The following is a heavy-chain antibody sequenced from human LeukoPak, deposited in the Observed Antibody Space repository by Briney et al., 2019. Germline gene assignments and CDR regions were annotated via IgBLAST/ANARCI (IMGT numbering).Heavy chain of an antibody. D-gene: IGHD1-14*01. CDR2: IRYDGSDK. J-gene: IGHJ3*02. V-gene: IGHV3-30*02. Sequence: GGSLRLSCAASGFTFSTDGMHWVRQAPGKGLEWVAFIRYDGSDKHYADSVKGRFTISRDNSKNTLYLQMNSLRVEDTAVYYCAILNRDAFDIWGQGTMVTVSS. CDR1: GFTFSTDG. CDR3: AILNRDAFDI.